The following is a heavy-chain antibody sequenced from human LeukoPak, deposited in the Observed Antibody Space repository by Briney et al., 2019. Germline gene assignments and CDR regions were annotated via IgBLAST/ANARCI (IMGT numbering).Heavy chain of an antibody. J-gene: IGHJ5*02. V-gene: IGHV4-39*07. CDR3: ARAPDCSSTSCSGWFDP. Sequence: SETLSLTCTVSGGSISSSTYLWVWIRQPPGKGLEWIGNIYSSGSTYYTPSLKSRVTISVDTSKNQFSLRLSSVTAADTAVYYCARAPDCSSTSCSGWFDPWGQGTLVTVSS. D-gene: IGHD2-2*01. CDR1: GGSISSSTYL. CDR2: IYSSGST.